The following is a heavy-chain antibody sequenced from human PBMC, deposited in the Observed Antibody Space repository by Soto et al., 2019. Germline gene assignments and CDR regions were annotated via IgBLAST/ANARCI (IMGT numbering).Heavy chain of an antibody. CDR2: IRSKANSYAT. V-gene: IGHV3-73*01. CDR3: TRGPVAIGSDAFDI. D-gene: IGHD3-10*01. CDR1: GFTFSGSA. Sequence: GGSLRLSCAASGFTFSGSAMHWVRQASGKGLEWVGRIRSKANSYATAYAASVKGRFTISRDDSKNTAYLQMNSLKTEDTAVYYCTRGPVAIGSDAFDIWGQGTMVTVSS. J-gene: IGHJ3*02.